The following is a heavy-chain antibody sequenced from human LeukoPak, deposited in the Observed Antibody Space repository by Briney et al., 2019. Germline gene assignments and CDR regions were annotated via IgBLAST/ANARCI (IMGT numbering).Heavy chain of an antibody. D-gene: IGHD6-13*01. CDR2: IYYSGST. J-gene: IGHJ6*03. CDR3: ASSSLFYYYYMDV. CDR1: GGSISSSSYY. Sequence: KPSETLSLTCTVSGGSISSSSYYWGWIRQPPGKGLEWIGSIYYSGSTYYNPSLKSRVTISVDTSKNQFSLKLSSVTAADTAVYYCASSSLFYYYYMDVWGKGTTVTISS. V-gene: IGHV4-39*07.